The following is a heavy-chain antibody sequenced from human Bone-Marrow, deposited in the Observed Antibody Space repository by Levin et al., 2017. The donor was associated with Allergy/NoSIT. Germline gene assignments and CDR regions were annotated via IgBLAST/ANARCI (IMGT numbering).Heavy chain of an antibody. CDR1: GYTFTSYG. V-gene: IGHV1-18*01. Sequence: ASVKVSCKTSGYTFTSYGLSWVRQAPGQGLEWMGCISPYNANTDYAQTFQGRVTISTDTSTSTAYMELRSLRSDDTAVYYCAKSPNMITFGGLIVRPYYFDYWGQGTLVTVSS. CDR2: ISPYNANT. CDR3: AKSPNMITFGGLIVRPYYFDY. J-gene: IGHJ4*02. D-gene: IGHD3-16*02.